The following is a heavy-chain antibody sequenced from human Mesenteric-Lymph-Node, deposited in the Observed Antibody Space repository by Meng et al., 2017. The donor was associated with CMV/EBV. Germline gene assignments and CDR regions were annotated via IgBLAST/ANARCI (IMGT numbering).Heavy chain of an antibody. Sequence: ESLKISCAASGFTFSSYAMSWVRQAPGRGLEWIGEVNHSGSPNYNPSLESRVTISIDTSKNQFSLKMRSVTAADTAVYYCARALKPLRITIFGVDRGWFDPWGQGTLVTVSS. V-gene: IGHV4-34*01. CDR1: GFTFSSYA. J-gene: IGHJ5*02. CDR2: VNHSGSP. CDR3: ARALKPLRITIFGVDRGWFDP. D-gene: IGHD3-3*01.